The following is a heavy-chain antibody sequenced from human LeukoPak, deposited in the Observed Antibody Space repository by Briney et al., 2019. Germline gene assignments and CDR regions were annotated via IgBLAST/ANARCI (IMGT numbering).Heavy chain of an antibody. CDR2: IYTSGST. CDR3: ARLYSSTWSFDY. V-gene: IGHV4-4*07. Sequence: SETLSLTCTVSGGSISSYYWSWIRQPAGKGLEWIGRIYTSGSTNYNPSLKSRVTISVDTSKTQFSLKLSSVTAADTAVYYCARLYSSTWSFDYWGQGTLVTVSS. J-gene: IGHJ4*02. CDR1: GGSISSYY. D-gene: IGHD6-13*01.